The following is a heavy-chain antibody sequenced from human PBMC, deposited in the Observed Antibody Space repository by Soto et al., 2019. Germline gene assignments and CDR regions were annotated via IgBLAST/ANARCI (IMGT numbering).Heavy chain of an antibody. J-gene: IGHJ5*02. CDR3: ARGRYCGLSRWFDP. CDR2: INHSGST. D-gene: IGHD3-10*01. Sequence: QVQLQQWGAGLLKPSETLSLTCAVYGGSFSGYYWSWIRQPPGKGLEWIGEINHSGSTNYNPSLKSRVTIPVDTSKNQFSLKLSSVTAADTAVYYCARGRYCGLSRWFDPWGQGTLVTVS. CDR1: GGSFSGYY. V-gene: IGHV4-34*01.